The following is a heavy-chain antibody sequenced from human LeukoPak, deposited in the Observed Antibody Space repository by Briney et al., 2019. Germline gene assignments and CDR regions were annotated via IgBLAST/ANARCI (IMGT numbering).Heavy chain of an antibody. V-gene: IGHV4-39*01. CDR1: GGSISSSSAY. CDR3: VSPRGFSYGYFDY. CDR2: IYYSKNT. D-gene: IGHD5-18*01. J-gene: IGHJ4*02. Sequence: PSETLSLACTVSGGSISSSSAYGGWIRQPPGKGLEWIGSIYYSKNTYYNPSLKSRVTISADTSKNQFSLTLGSVSATDTAVYYCVSPRGFSYGYFDYWGQGTLVTVSS.